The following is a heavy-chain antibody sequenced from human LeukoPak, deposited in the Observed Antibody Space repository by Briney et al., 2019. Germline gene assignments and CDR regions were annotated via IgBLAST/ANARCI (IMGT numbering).Heavy chain of an antibody. D-gene: IGHD2-15*01. V-gene: IGHV3-74*01. CDR2: NNGDGSTT. CDR3: ARDPRNVGLAP. CDR1: GFSLSGYW. J-gene: IGHJ5*02. Sequence: GGSLRLSCVASGFSLSGYWMYWVRQTPGKGLMYISRNNGDGSTTNYADVVKGRFTMSRDNVKNTLYLQMNSLRVEDTAVYYCARDPRNVGLAPWGQGTLVTVSS.